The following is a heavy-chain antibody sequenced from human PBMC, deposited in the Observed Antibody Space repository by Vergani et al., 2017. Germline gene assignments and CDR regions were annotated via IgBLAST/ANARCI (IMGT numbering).Heavy chain of an antibody. Sequence: QVQLQESGPGLVKPSETLSLTCTVSGGSISSYDWSWIRQPPGKGLEWIGYIYYSGSTNYNPSLKSRVTISVDTSKNQFSLKLSSVTAADTAVYYCARAAGPLRYGYGMDVWGQGTTVTVSS. CDR2: IYYSGST. CDR1: GGSISSYD. J-gene: IGHJ6*02. V-gene: IGHV4-59*01. D-gene: IGHD3-9*01. CDR3: ARAAGPLRYGYGMDV.